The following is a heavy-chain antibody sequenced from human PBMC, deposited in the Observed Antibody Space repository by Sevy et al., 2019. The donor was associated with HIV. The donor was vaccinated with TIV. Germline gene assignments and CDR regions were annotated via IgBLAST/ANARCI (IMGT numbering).Heavy chain of an antibody. CDR3: TTGLLVVVAATDYYFDY. D-gene: IGHD2-15*01. Sequence: GGSLRLSCAASGFTFSNAWMSWVRQAPGKGLEWVGRIKSKTDGGTTDYAAPVKGRFTISRDDSKNTLYLQMKSLKTEDTAVYYCTTGLLVVVAATDYYFDYWGQGTLVTVSS. CDR1: GFTFSNAW. CDR2: IKSKTDGGTT. J-gene: IGHJ4*02. V-gene: IGHV3-15*01.